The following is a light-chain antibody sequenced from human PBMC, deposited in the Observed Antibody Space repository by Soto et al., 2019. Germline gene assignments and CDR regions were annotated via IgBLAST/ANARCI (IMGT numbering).Light chain of an antibody. CDR2: KAS. J-gene: IGKJ4*01. CDR1: QSISSD. Sequence: DIQMTQSPSTLSASVGDRVTITCRASQSISSDLAWYQQKPGKAPMLLMYKASSLESGVPSRFNGSASEAEFALTITSLQPDDVATYYCLQSNSYPFTFGERTKVEIK. CDR3: LQSNSYPFT. V-gene: IGKV1-5*03.